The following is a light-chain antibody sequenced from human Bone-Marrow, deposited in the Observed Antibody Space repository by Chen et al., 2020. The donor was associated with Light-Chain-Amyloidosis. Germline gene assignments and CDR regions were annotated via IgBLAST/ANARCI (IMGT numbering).Light chain of an antibody. CDR2: DDS. Sequence: SYVLTQPSSVSVAPGQTATIACGGNNIGSTSVHWYQQTPGQAPPLVVYDDSDRPSGIPERLSGSKSGNTATLTISRVEAGDEADYYCQVWDRSSDRPVFGGGTKLTVL. J-gene: IGLJ3*02. CDR3: QVWDRSSDRPV. V-gene: IGLV3-21*02. CDR1: NIGSTS.